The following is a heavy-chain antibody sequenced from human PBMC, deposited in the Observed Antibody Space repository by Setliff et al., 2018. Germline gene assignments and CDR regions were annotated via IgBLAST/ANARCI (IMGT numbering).Heavy chain of an antibody. CDR3: ARAVDSSGYFPYWYFDL. J-gene: IGHJ2*01. CDR2: KSNRGDT. D-gene: IGHD3-22*01. V-gene: IGHV4-59*01. Sequence: SETLSLTCTVSGGSIMNYFWSWIRQSPGKGLEWIGYKSNRGDTNSNPSLRSRLTMSVDTSKSQFSLNLTSVTAADTAVYFCARAVDSSGYFPYWYFDLWGRGALVTVSS. CDR1: GGSIMNYF.